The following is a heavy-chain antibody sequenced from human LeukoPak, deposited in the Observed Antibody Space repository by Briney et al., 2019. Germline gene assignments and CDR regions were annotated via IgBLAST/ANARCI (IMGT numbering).Heavy chain of an antibody. J-gene: IGHJ4*02. CDR3: ARIDDGSGSYSGY. CDR2: INHSGST. Sequence: PSETLSLTCAVYGGSFSGYYWSWIRQPPGKGLEWIGEINHSGSTNYNPSLKSRVTISVDTSKNQFSLKLSSVTAADTAVYYCARIDDGSGSYSGYWGQGTLVTVSS. D-gene: IGHD3-10*01. CDR1: GGSFSGYY. V-gene: IGHV4-34*01.